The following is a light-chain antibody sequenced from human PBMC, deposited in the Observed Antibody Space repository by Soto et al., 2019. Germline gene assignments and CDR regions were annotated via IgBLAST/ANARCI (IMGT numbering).Light chain of an antibody. CDR1: SSDVGGYNY. J-gene: IGLJ2*01. CDR2: DVS. V-gene: IGLV2-14*01. Sequence: QSVLTQPASVSGSPGQSITISCTGTSSDVGGYNYVSWYQQHPGKAPKLMIYDVSNRPSGVSNRFSGSKSGNTASLTISGRQAEDEADYYCSSYTSSRGVVFGGGTKVTVL. CDR3: SSYTSSRGVV.